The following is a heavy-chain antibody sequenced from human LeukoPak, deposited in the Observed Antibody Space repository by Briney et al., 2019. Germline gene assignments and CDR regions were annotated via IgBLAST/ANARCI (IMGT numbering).Heavy chain of an antibody. CDR3: AKAKSGSYSPFDY. CDR1: GFTFSNSA. CDR2: LSATGGST. V-gene: IGHV3-23*01. J-gene: IGHJ4*02. D-gene: IGHD1-26*01. Sequence: GGSLRLSCTASGFTFSNSAMNWVRQGPGKGLEWVSSLSATGGSTYYADSVKGRFSISRDNSRNTLYLQINSLRAEDTAVYYCAKAKSGSYSPFDYWGQGTLVTVSS.